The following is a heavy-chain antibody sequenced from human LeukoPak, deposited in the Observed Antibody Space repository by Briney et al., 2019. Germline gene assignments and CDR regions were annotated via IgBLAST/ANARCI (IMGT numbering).Heavy chain of an antibody. Sequence: GGSLRLSCAASGLTVSSSYMGWVRQAPGKGLEWVSIIYSTGTTYYADSVKGRFTISRDSSKNTLYLQMNSLRPEDTAVYYCARVNYYGLDYWGQGTLVTVSS. D-gene: IGHD3-10*01. CDR1: GLTVSSSY. V-gene: IGHV3-66*02. CDR3: ARVNYYGLDY. CDR2: IYSTGTT. J-gene: IGHJ4*02.